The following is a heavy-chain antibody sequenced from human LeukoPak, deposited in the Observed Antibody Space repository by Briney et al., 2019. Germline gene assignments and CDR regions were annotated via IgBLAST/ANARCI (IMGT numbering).Heavy chain of an antibody. CDR2: VFYNGAT. CDR3: AIDTRFGEFYFDY. J-gene: IGHJ4*02. V-gene: IGHV4-39*07. Sequence: PSETLSLTCTVSGGSISSYYWAWVRQPPGKGLEWIGTVFYNGATQYSPSLRSRVTISVDTSKNQFSLKLSSVTAADTAVYYCAIDTRFGEFYFDYWGQGTLVTVSS. D-gene: IGHD3-10*01. CDR1: GGSISSYY.